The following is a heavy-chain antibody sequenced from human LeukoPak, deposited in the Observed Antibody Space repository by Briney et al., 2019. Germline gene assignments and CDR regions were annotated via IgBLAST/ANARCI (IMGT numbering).Heavy chain of an antibody. CDR2: ISGYNGNT. V-gene: IGHV1-18*04. CDR3: ARAFSWYQGFDS. D-gene: IGHD6-13*01. Sequence: GASVKVSCKASGYTFTSYYMHWVRQAPGQGLEWMGWISGYNGNTNYAQKLQGRVTMTTDTSTSTAYMELSRLRSDDTAVYYCARAFSWYQGFDSWGQGTLVTVSS. J-gene: IGHJ4*02. CDR1: GYTFTSYY.